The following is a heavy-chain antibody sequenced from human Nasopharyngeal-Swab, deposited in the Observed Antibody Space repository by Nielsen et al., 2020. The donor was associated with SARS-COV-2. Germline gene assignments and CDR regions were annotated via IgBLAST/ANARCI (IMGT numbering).Heavy chain of an antibody. J-gene: IGHJ6*02. Sequence: WIRQSPGKGLEWIGYIYYSGSTNYDPSLKSRVTISVDTSKNQFSLKLSSVTAADTAVYYCARVDYYYYGMDVWGQGTTVTVSS. CDR3: ARVDYYYYGMDV. CDR2: IYYSGST. V-gene: IGHV4-59*01.